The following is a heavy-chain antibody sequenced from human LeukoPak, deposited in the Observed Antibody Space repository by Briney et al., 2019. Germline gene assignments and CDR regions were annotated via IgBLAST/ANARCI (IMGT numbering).Heavy chain of an antibody. J-gene: IGHJ4*02. CDR1: GGTFSSYA. V-gene: IGHV1-69*05. Sequence: SVKVSCKAPGGTFSSYAISWVRQAPGQGLEWMERIIPIFGTANYAQKFQGRVTITTDESTSTAYMELSSLRSEDTAVYYCARDDSGGYYSYYFDYWGQGTLVTVSS. CDR2: IIPIFGTA. CDR3: ARDDSGGYYSYYFDY. D-gene: IGHD3-22*01.